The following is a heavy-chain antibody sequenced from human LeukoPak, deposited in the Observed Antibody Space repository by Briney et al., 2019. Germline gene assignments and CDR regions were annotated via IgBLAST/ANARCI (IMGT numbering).Heavy chain of an antibody. CDR3: ARSRSGTTNY. CDR1: GGSISGYY. CDR2: IYASGST. J-gene: IGHJ4*02. Sequence: PSETLSLTCTVSGGSISGYYWSWIRQPAGKGLEWIGRIYASGSTNYNPSLKSRVTMSVDTSNNQFSLKLNSVTAADTAVYYCARSRSGTTNYWGQGTLVTVSS. D-gene: IGHD1-7*01. V-gene: IGHV4-4*07.